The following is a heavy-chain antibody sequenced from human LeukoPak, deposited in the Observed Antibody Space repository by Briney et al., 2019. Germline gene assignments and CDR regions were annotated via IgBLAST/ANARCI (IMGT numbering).Heavy chain of an antibody. D-gene: IGHD2-21*02. CDR1: GGSISGSSYY. J-gene: IGHJ4*02. CDR2: IYYSGST. Sequence: PSETLSLTCTVSGGSISGSSYYWGWIRQPPGKGLEWIGSIYYSGSTYYNPSLKSRVTISVDTSKDQFSLKVSSVTAADTAVYYCARRVVVVTAAPNDYWGQGTLVTVSS. V-gene: IGHV4-39*01. CDR3: ARRVVVVTAAPNDY.